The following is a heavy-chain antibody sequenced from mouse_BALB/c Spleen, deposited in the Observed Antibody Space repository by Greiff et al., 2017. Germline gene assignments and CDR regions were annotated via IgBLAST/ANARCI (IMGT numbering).Heavy chain of an antibody. CDR2: IDPENGDT. Sequence: VQLQQSGAELVRSGASVKLSCTASGFNIKDYYMHWVKQRPEQGLEWIGWIDPENGDTEYAPKFQGKATMTADTSSNTAYLQLSSLTSEDTAVYYCPSTTATYYFDYWGQGTTLTVSS. D-gene: IGHD1-2*01. CDR3: PSTTATYYFDY. V-gene: IGHV14-4*02. CDR1: GFNIKDYY. J-gene: IGHJ2*01.